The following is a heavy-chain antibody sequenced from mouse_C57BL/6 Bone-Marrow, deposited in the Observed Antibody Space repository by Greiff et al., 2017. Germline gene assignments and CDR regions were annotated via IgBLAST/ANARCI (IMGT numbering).Heavy chain of an antibody. D-gene: IGHD1-1*01. CDR3: ARDRTTVGYAMDY. V-gene: IGHV3-6*01. CDR2: ISYDGSN. Sequence: EVKLQESGPGLVKPSQSLSLTCSVTGYSITSGYYWNWIRQFPGNKLEWMGYISYDGSNNYNPSLKNRISITRDTSKNQFFLKLNSVTTEDTATYYCARDRTTVGYAMDYWGQGTSVTVSS. CDR1: GYSITSGYY. J-gene: IGHJ4*01.